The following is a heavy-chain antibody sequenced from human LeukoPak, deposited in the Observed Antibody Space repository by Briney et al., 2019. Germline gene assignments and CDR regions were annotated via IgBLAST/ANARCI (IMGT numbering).Heavy chain of an antibody. CDR2: INRSGST. J-gene: IGHJ5*02. Sequence: SETLSLTCAVYGGSFSGYYWSWIRQPPGKGLEWIGEINRSGSTNYNPSLKSRVTISVDTSKNQFSLKLSSVTAADTAVYYCASDYGSGIRFDPWGQGTLVTVSS. V-gene: IGHV4-34*01. CDR3: ASDYGSGIRFDP. CDR1: GGSFSGYY. D-gene: IGHD3-10*01.